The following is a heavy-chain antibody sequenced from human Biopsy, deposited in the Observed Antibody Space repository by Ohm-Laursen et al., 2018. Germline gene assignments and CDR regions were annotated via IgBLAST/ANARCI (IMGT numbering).Heavy chain of an antibody. V-gene: IGHV3-7*01. CDR3: ARDER. CDR1: GFMISASW. Sequence: SLRLSCAASGFMISASWMSWVRQAPGKGLEWVANINPDGSVKYFADSVKGRFTISRDNAENSMYLQMSSLTVDDTAVYYCARDERWGQGTLVTVSS. D-gene: IGHD5-24*01. J-gene: IGHJ4*02. CDR2: INPDGSVK.